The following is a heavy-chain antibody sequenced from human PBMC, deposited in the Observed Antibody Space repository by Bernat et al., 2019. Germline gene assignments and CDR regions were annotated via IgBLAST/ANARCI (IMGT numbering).Heavy chain of an antibody. Sequence: EVQLVESGGGLVQPGGSLRLSCAASGFTFSSVWMSWVRQVPGKGLEWVANIKQDGREKFYVDSVKGRFTISRGNAKNSLYLQMNSLRAEDTAVYYCARGPGVERYFDYWGQGALVTVSS. CDR2: IKQDGREK. V-gene: IGHV3-7*01. CDR1: GFTFSSVW. CDR3: ARGPGVERYFDY. D-gene: IGHD1-1*01. J-gene: IGHJ4*02.